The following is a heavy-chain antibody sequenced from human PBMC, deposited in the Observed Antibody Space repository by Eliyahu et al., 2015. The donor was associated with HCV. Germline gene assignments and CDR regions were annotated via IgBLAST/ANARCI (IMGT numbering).Heavy chain of an antibody. Sequence: EVQLVESGGGLVKPGGSLRLSCAASGFXLSGYCMNWVRQAPGKGLEWVSSISSTGSHIYYAASVKGRLIISRDNAQNSLFLQMNSLRAEDTAVYYCARAPPGRWYQAFDIWGLGTMVTVSS. V-gene: IGHV3-21*01. CDR3: ARAPPGRWYQAFDI. CDR2: ISSTGSHI. J-gene: IGHJ3*02. CDR1: GFXLSGYC. D-gene: IGHD2-2*01.